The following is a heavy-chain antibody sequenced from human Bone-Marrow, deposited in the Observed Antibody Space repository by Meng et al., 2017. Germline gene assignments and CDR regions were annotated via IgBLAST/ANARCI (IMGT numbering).Heavy chain of an antibody. CDR2: INHSGST. CDR3: ARGARVAGTDY. V-gene: IGHV4-34*01. J-gene: IGHJ4*02. CDR1: GGSFIGYY. D-gene: IGHD6-19*01. Sequence: QVRLHQGGAGLLKPSETLSLTCAVYGGSFIGYYWSWIRQPPGKGLEWIGEINHSGSTNYNPSLKSRVTISVDTSKNQFSLKLSSVTAADTAVYYCARGARVAGTDYWGQGTLVTVSS.